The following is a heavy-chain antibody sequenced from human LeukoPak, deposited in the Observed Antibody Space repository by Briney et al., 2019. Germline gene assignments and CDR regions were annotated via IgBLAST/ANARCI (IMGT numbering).Heavy chain of an antibody. D-gene: IGHD2-21*02. Sequence: GGSLRLSCAASGFTFDIFSMSWIRQTPGKGLEWLANIKEDGSEKSYVDSVKGRFTISRDNAKNTLYLQMNSLRAEDTAVYYCAKVLSWSAVVVTAWGQGTLVTVSS. CDR1: GFTFDIFS. J-gene: IGHJ4*02. CDR2: IKEDGSEK. CDR3: AKVLSWSAVVVTA. V-gene: IGHV3-7*03.